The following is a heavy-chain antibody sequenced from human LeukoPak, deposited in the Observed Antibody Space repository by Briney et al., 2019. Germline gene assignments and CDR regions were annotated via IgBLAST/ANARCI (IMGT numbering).Heavy chain of an antibody. V-gene: IGHV4-30-4*01. CDR3: ARVRRRAVAWLDY. J-gene: IGHJ4*02. CDR2: IYYSGST. D-gene: IGHD6-19*01. CDR1: GGSISSGDYY. Sequence: PSQTLSLTCTVSGGSISSGDYYWSWIRQPPGKGLEWIGYIYYSGSTYYNPSLKSRVTISVDTSKNQFSLKLSSVTAADTAVYYCARVRRRAVAWLDYWGQGALVTVSS.